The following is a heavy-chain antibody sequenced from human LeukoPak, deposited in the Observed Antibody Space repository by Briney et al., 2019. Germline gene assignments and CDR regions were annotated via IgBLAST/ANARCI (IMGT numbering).Heavy chain of an antibody. CDR1: GGSISSSSYY. CDR3: ARDRGEWGLKYYFDY. V-gene: IGHV4-39*07. D-gene: IGHD1-26*01. J-gene: IGHJ4*02. Sequence: SESLSLTCTVSGGSISSSSYYWGWIRQPPGKGLEWIGSIYYSGSTYYNPSLKSRVTISVDTSKNQFSLKLSSVTAADTAVYYCARDRGEWGLKYYFDYWGQGTLVTVSS. CDR2: IYYSGST.